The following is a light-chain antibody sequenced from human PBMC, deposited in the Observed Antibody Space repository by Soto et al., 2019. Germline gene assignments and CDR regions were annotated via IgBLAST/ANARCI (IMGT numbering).Light chain of an antibody. CDR1: QAISTY. Sequence: DIQTTKKPSSLSASVGDRVTINCRSSQAISTYVNWYQHKPGKAPNLVIYAASRLQTGVPSRFSGSGSGTDFTLTISSLQLEDFATYYCQQSYTTLWTFGQGTKVDIK. CDR2: AAS. CDR3: QQSYTTLWT. J-gene: IGKJ1*01. V-gene: IGKV1-39*01.